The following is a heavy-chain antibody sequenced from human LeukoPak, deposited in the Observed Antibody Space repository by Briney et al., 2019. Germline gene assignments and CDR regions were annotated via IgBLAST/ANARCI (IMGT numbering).Heavy chain of an antibody. CDR3: VKDDRRYGDYGYFDH. Sequence: PGGSLRLSCAASGFTVRNTYMNWVRQAPGKGLEWVSVIYSGGGTYYAESVKGRFTVSRDTSKNTLYLQMNSLRAEDTAICYCVKDDRRYGDYGYFDHWGQGALVTVSS. J-gene: IGHJ4*02. V-gene: IGHV3-66*01. CDR2: IYSGGGT. D-gene: IGHD4-17*01. CDR1: GFTVRNTY.